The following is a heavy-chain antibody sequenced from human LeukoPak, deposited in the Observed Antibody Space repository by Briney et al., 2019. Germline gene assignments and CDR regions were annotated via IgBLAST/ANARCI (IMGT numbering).Heavy chain of an antibody. CDR3: AKARRIQLWYYFDY. CDR1: GFTFSSYA. CDR2: ISGSGGST. Sequence: GGSLGLSCAASGFTFSSYAMSWVRQAPGKGLEWVSAISGSGGSTYYADSVKGRFTISRDNSKNTLYLQMNSLRVEDTAVYYCAKARRIQLWYYFDYWGQGTLVTVSS. V-gene: IGHV3-23*01. D-gene: IGHD5-18*01. J-gene: IGHJ4*02.